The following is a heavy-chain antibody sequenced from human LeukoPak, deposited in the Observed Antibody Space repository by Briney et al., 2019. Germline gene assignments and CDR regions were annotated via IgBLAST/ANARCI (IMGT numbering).Heavy chain of an antibody. CDR2: INSRGSNT. CDR1: GFTFNTHY. V-gene: IGHV3-74*01. D-gene: IGHD3-10*02. J-gene: IGHJ6*04. CDR3: AELGITMIGGV. Sequence: PGGSLRLSCAASGFTFNTHYMHWVRQAPGKGLVWVSRINSRGSNTDYADSVKGRFTISRDNAKNSLYLQMNSLRAEDTAVYYCAELGITMIGGVWGKGTTVTISS.